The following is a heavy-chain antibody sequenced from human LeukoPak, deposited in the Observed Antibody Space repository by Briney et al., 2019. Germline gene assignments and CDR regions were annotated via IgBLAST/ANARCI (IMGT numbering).Heavy chain of an antibody. D-gene: IGHD2-15*01. CDR3: AKDFSPCRGGSCYYY. J-gene: IGHJ4*02. CDR2: ISYDGSNK. CDR1: GFTFSSYG. V-gene: IGHV3-30*18. Sequence: GRSLRLSCAASGFTFSSYGMHWVRQAPGKGLEWVAVISYDGSNKYYADSVKGRFTISRDNSKNTLYLQMNSLRAEDTAVYYCAKDFSPCRGGSCYYYWGQGTLVTVSS.